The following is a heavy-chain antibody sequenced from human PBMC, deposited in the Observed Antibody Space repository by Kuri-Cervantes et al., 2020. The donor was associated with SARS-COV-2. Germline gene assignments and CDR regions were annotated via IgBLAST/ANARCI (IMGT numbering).Heavy chain of an antibody. J-gene: IGHJ5*02. Sequence: GESLKISCTASGFIFSDYYMTWIRQAPGKGLEWVSNIGLSGTTKYYADSVKGRFTISRDNAKNSLYLQMHSLRAEETAVYYCATGSPWGDYRGWFDPWGQGTLVTVSS. CDR1: GFIFSDYY. D-gene: IGHD4-17*01. CDR3: ATGSPWGDYRGWFDP. CDR2: IGLSGTTK. V-gene: IGHV3-11*04.